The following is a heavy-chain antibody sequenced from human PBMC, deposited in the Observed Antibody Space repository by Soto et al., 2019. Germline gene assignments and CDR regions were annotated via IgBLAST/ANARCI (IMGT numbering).Heavy chain of an antibody. J-gene: IGHJ4*02. CDR1: GFTFSRYG. V-gene: IGHV3-33*01. Sequence: GGSLRLSCAASGFTFSRYGMHWVRQAPGKGLEWVAIIWYDGSNKYYADSVKGRFTISRDNSKNTLYLQMNSLRAEDTAVYFCARDFGTTWYNPLDYWGQGT. CDR3: ARDFGTTWYNPLDY. D-gene: IGHD6-13*01. CDR2: IWYDGSNK.